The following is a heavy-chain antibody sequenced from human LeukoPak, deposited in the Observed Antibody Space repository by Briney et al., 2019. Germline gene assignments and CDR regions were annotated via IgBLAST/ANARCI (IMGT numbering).Heavy chain of an antibody. V-gene: IGHV3-30-3*01. D-gene: IGHD6-6*01. CDR1: GFTFSSYA. CDR2: ISYYGSNK. J-gene: IGHJ6*02. CDR3: ARRAARFDWGVSYYYGMDV. Sequence: GRSLRLFCVASGFTFSSYAMHWVRPAPGKGLGGVTVISYYGSNKYYADSVKGRFTNSRDNSKNTLYLQMNSLRAEATAVYYCARRAARFDWGVSYYYGMDVWGQGTTVTVSS.